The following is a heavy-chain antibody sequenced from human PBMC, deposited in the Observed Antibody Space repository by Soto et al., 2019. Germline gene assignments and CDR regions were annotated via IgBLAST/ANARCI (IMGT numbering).Heavy chain of an antibody. D-gene: IGHD2-2*01. Sequence: QVQLVQSGAEVKKPGSSVKVSCKAPGGTFSSYAISWVRQAPGQGLEWMGGIIPIFGTANYAQKFQGRVTITADKSTSTAYMELSSLRSEDTAVYYCARLKPDIVVVPAATRGWFDPWGQGTLVTVSS. CDR2: IIPIFGTA. J-gene: IGHJ5*02. V-gene: IGHV1-69*06. CDR3: ARLKPDIVVVPAATRGWFDP. CDR1: GGTFSSYA.